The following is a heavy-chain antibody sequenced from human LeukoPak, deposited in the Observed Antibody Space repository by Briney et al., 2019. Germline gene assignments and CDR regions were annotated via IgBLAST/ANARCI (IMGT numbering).Heavy chain of an antibody. CDR3: ARGARDGYNL. J-gene: IGHJ5*02. V-gene: IGHV3-64*01. Sequence: PGGSLRLSCAASGFSFSSYAMHWVRQPPGKGLEYVSNITYNGGNTYYANSVTGRFTISRDNSKNTLYLQMVSLRADDTAIYYCARGARDGYNLWGQGTLVTVSS. CDR2: ITYNGGNT. CDR1: GFSFSSYA. D-gene: IGHD5-24*01.